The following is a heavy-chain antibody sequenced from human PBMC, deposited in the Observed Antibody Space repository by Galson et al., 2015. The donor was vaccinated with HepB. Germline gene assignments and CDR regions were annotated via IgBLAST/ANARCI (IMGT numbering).Heavy chain of an antibody. CDR1: GFTFRNYF. Sequence: SLRLSCAASGFTFRNYFWHWVGQAPGKGLEGVTVISNEERNKYNQDPVKGRFTISRDNSKNTLYPQMSRLRPEDTAMYYCARDRCSGVNCYHWSGFWGQGTLVTVSS. V-gene: IGHV3-30*04. CDR2: ISNEERNK. CDR3: ARDRCSGVNCYHWSGF. J-gene: IGHJ4*02. D-gene: IGHD2-15*01.